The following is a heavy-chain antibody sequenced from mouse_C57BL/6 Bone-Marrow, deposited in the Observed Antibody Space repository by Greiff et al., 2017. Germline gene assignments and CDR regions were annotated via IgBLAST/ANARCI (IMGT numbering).Heavy chain of an antibody. Sequence: QFQLQQSGAELMKPGASVKFSCKATGYTFPGYWLAWVKQRPGHGLEWIGEILPGSGSTNYNEKFKGKATFTADTTANTAYMQLSSLTTEDSASYYWASRGWLLDYWGQGTTLTVAA. CDR3: ASRGWLLDY. D-gene: IGHD2-3*01. V-gene: IGHV1-9*01. CDR2: ILPGSGST. J-gene: IGHJ2*01. CDR1: GYTFPGYW.